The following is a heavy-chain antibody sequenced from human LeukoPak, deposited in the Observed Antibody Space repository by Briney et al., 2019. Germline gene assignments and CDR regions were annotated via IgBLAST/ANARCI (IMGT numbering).Heavy chain of an antibody. Sequence: GASVKVSCKASGGTFSSYAISWVRQAPGQGLEWMGGIIPIFGTANYAQKFQGRVTITADESTSTAYMELSSLRSEDTAVYYCARDRPGRYCSSTSCYTASPFDPWGQGTLVIVSS. CDR2: IIPIFGTA. V-gene: IGHV1-69*13. D-gene: IGHD2-2*02. CDR1: GGTFSSYA. J-gene: IGHJ5*02. CDR3: ARDRPGRYCSSTSCYTASPFDP.